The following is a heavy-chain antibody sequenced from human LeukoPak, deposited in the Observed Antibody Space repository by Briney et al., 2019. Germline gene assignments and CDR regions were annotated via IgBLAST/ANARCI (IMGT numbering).Heavy chain of an antibody. CDR2: ISGSGGST. CDR3: ASIFTYYYDSSGSGAFDI. CDR1: GFTFSSYA. J-gene: IGHJ3*02. D-gene: IGHD3-22*01. V-gene: IGHV3-23*01. Sequence: PGGSLRLSCAASGFTFSSYAMSWVRRAPGKGLEWVSSISGSGGSTYYADSVKGRFTISRDNSKNTLYLQMNSLRAEDTAVYYCASIFTYYYDSSGSGAFDIWGQGTMVTVSS.